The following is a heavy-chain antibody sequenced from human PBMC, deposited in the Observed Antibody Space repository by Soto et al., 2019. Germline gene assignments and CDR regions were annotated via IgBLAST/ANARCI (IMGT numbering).Heavy chain of an antibody. Sequence: ASVKVSCKVSGYTLTELSMHWVRQAPGKGLEWMGGFDPEDGETIYAQKFQGRVTMTEDTSTDTAYMELSSLRSEDTAVYYCATAGIAVAGTLLAFDYWGQGTLVTVSS. J-gene: IGHJ4*02. D-gene: IGHD6-19*01. CDR3: ATAGIAVAGTLLAFDY. V-gene: IGHV1-24*01. CDR2: FDPEDGET. CDR1: GYTLTELS.